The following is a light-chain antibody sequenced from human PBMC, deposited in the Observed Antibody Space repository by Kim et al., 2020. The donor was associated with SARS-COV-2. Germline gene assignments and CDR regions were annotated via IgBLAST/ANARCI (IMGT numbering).Light chain of an antibody. J-gene: IGLJ3*02. Sequence: QSALTQPASVSGSPGQSITISCTGTSSDVGSYNLVSWYQQHPGKAPKLTIYEVSKRPSGVSNRFSGSKSGNTASLTISGLQAEDEADYYCCSYAGSSPVFGGGTKVTVL. CDR3: CSYAGSSPV. CDR2: EVS. V-gene: IGLV2-23*02. CDR1: SSDVGSYNL.